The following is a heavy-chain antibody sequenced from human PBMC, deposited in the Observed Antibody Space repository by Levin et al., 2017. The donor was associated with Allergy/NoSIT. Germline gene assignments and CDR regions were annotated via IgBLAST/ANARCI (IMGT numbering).Heavy chain of an antibody. CDR1: GGSFSGYY. Sequence: SQTLSLTCAVYGGSFSGYYWSWIRQPPGKGLEWIGEINHSGSTNYNPSLKSRVTISVDTSKNQFSLKLSSVTAADTAVYYCARGRKYCSSTSCYRYSRGRGYDYWGQGTLVTVSS. D-gene: IGHD2-2*01. V-gene: IGHV4-34*01. J-gene: IGHJ4*02. CDR3: ARGRKYCSSTSCYRYSRGRGYDY. CDR2: INHSGST.